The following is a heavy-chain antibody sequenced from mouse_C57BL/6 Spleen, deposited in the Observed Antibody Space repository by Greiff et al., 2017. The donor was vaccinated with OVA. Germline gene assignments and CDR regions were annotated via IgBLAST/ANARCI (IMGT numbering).Heavy chain of an antibody. Sequence: EVQLKQSGAELVRPGASVKLSCTASGFNITDYYMHWVKQRPEQGLEWIGRIDPEDGDTEYAPKFQGKATMTADTSSNTAYLQLSSLTSEDTAVYYCIGTTAFYAMDYWGQGTSVTVSS. CDR1: GFNITDYY. CDR3: IGTTAFYAMDY. D-gene: IGHD1-2*01. V-gene: IGHV14-1*01. CDR2: IDPEDGDT. J-gene: IGHJ4*01.